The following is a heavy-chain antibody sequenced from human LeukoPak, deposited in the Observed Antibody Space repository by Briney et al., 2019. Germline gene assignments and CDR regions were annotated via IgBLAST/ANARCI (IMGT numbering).Heavy chain of an antibody. CDR2: IYYTGST. CDR3: RVREPAYHY. CDR1: SGSISSSSYH. J-gene: IGHJ4*02. D-gene: IGHD3-10*01. Sequence: SETLSLTCTVSSGSISSSSYHWGWIRQPPGKGLEWIGTIYYTGSTYYNPSLKSRVTISVDTSKNQFSLKLTSVTAADTAVHYCRVREPAYHYWGQGTLVTVSS. V-gene: IGHV4-39*01.